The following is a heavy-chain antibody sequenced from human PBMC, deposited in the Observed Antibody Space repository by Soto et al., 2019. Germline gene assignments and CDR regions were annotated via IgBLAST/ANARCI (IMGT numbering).Heavy chain of an antibody. CDR1: GGSISSGDYY. Sequence: PSETLSLTCTVSGGSISSGDYYWSWIRQPPGKGLEWIGYIYYSGSTYYNPSLKSRVTISVDTSKNQFSLKLSSVTAADTAVYYCATRGAGMATIDFDYWGQGTLVTVSS. V-gene: IGHV4-30-4*01. D-gene: IGHD5-12*01. CDR2: IYYSGST. J-gene: IGHJ4*02. CDR3: ATRGAGMATIDFDY.